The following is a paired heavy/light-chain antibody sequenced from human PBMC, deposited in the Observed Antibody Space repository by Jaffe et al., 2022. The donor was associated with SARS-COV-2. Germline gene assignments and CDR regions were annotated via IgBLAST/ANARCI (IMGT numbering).Light chain of an antibody. Sequence: HIVVTQEPSFSVSPGGTVTLTCGLSSGSVSTDFYPSWHQQTPGQAPRTLIYDTNIRSSGVPVRFSGSILGNKAALTITGAQAEDESDYYCMLYLGYGTYMFGGGSKLTVL. CDR2: DTN. CDR3: MLYLGYGTYM. V-gene: IGLV8-61*01. J-gene: IGLJ3*02. CDR1: SGSVSTDFY.
Heavy chain of an antibody. V-gene: IGHV3-7*01. CDR1: GFTFSKDL. CDR3: ATQSSGNFAR. Sequence: EVQLVESGGGLVQPGESLRLSCAASGFTFSKDLMAWVRQAPGKGLEWLASIQPDGSAQCCADSVRGRITISRDKAKMSLYLQLNNLRVDDTAVYYCATQSSGNFARWGRGTLVTVPS. J-gene: IGHJ4*02. D-gene: IGHD4-4*01. CDR2: IQPDGSAQ.